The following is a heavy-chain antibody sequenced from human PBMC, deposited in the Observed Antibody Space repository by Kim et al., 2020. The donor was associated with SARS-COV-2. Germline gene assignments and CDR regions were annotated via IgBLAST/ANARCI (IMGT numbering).Heavy chain of an antibody. V-gene: IGHV1-69*13. Sequence: SVKVSCKASGANFKNYAITWVRQAPGQGLECVGGIIPVFETTRYAQKFQGRVTITADESTTTAYMELSSLRSDDTAVYYCAREGGVGHLDHWGQGTLVTVSS. J-gene: IGHJ5*02. CDR1: GANFKNYA. D-gene: IGHD3-16*01. CDR3: AREGGVGHLDH. CDR2: IIPVFETT.